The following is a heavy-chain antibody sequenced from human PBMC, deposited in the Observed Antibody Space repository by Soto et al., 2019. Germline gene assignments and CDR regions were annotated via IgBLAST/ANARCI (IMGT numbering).Heavy chain of an antibody. CDR3: ARSIWSGGSQAPYVPYGMDV. J-gene: IGHJ6*02. V-gene: IGHV1-69*01. D-gene: IGHD3-16*01. CDR2: IIPIFGTA. Sequence: QVQLVQSGAEVKKPGSSVKVSCKASGGTFSSYAISWVRQGPGQGLEWMGGIIPIFGTANYAQKFQGRVTITADESTSTAYMELSSLRSEDTAVYYCARSIWSGGSQAPYVPYGMDVWGQGTTVTVSS. CDR1: GGTFSSYA.